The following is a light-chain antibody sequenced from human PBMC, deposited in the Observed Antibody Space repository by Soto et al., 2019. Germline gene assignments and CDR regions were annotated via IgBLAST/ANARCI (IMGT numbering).Light chain of an antibody. V-gene: IGKV1-5*01. Sequence: DIQMTQSPSTLSASVGDRVTITCRASQSVRSWLAWYQQKPGRAPKFLIYDASSLESGVPSRFSGSGSGTEFTLTISCLQSEDFATYYCQQYYSFPWTFGQGTKVDIK. J-gene: IGKJ1*01. CDR3: QQYYSFPWT. CDR2: DAS. CDR1: QSVRSW.